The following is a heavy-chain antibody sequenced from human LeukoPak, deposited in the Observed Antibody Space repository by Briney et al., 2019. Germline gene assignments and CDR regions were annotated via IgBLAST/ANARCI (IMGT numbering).Heavy chain of an antibody. CDR3: ARLYSSSSGKAFDI. J-gene: IGHJ3*02. V-gene: IGHV3-48*03. D-gene: IGHD6-6*01. Sequence: GGSLRLSCAGSGFTFSSYEMNWVRQAPGKGLEWVSYIGSSGRSIYYADSVKGRLTISRDNAKNSLYLQMNSLRAEDTAVYYCARLYSSSSGKAFDIWGQGTMVTVST. CDR1: GFTFSSYE. CDR2: IGSSGRSI.